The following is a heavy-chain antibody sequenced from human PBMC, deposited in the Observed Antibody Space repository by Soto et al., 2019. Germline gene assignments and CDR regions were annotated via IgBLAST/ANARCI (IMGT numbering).Heavy chain of an antibody. CDR2: IYYSGST. CDR3: ARDQYYYDSSGYYSDNWFDP. J-gene: IGHJ5*02. D-gene: IGHD3-22*01. V-gene: IGHV4-30-4*01. CDR1: CGSISSGDYY. Sequence: SETLSLTCTGSCGSISSGDYYWSWIRQPPGKGLEWIGYIYYSGSTYYNPSLKSRVTISVDTSKNQFSLKLSSVTAADTAVYYCARDQYYYDSSGYYSDNWFDPWGQGTLVTVSS.